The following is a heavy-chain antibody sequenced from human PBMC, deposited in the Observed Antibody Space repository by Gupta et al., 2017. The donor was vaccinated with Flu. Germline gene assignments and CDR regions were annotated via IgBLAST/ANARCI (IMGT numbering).Heavy chain of an antibody. CDR3: WRAPSRALSMGTTCGSEP. J-gene: IGHJ5*02. CDR1: FTSHH. Sequence: FTSHHMHCVRQAPGQGPEWMGLIKHSGDGTVYAQKFQGRVNMTRDTSTSKDYMELRSRGSEDTAFYYCWRAPSRALSMGTTCGSEPWVQGTLGSVS. D-gene: IGHD3-16*01. V-gene: IGHV1-46*01. CDR2: IKHSGDGT.